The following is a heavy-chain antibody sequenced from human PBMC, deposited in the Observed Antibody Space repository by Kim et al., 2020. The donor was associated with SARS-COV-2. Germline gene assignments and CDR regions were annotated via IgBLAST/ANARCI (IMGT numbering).Heavy chain of an antibody. CDR3: ARGDPGYSSSWSYGMDV. D-gene: IGHD6-13*01. CDR2: IYPGDSDT. J-gene: IGHJ6*02. Sequence: GESLKISCKGSGYSFTSYWIGWVRQMPGKGLEWMGIIYPGDSDTRYSPSFQGQVTISADKSISTAYLQWSSLKASDTAMYYCARGDPGYSSSWSYGMDVWGQGTTVTVSS. V-gene: IGHV5-51*01. CDR1: GYSFTSYW.